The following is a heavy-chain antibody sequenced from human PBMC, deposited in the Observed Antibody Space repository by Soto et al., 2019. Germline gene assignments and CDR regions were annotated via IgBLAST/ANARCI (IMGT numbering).Heavy chain of an antibody. CDR3: ARAYSNYQKRAYYYYYYMDV. V-gene: IGHV1-8*01. D-gene: IGHD4-4*01. Sequence: QVQLVQSGAEVKKPGASVKVSCKASGYTFTSYDINWVRQATGQGLEWMGWMNPNSGNTGYAQKFQGRVTMTRNTSIRTAYMELSSLRSEDTAVYYCARAYSNYQKRAYYYYYYMDVWGKGTTVTVSS. CDR2: MNPNSGNT. J-gene: IGHJ6*03. CDR1: GYTFTSYD.